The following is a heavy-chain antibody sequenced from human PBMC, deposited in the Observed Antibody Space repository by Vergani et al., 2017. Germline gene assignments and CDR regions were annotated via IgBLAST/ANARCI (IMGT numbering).Heavy chain of an antibody. Sequence: QVQLQQWGAGLLKPSETLSLTCAVYGGSFSGYYWSWIRQPPGKGLEWIGEINHSGSTYYNPSLKSRVTISVDRSKNQFSLKLSSVTAADTAVYYCARALVTGRYCSSTSCYPNYYYYGMDVWGQGTTVTVSS. CDR1: GGSFSGYY. CDR3: ARALVTGRYCSSTSCYPNYYYYGMDV. V-gene: IGHV4-34*01. J-gene: IGHJ6*02. D-gene: IGHD2-2*01. CDR2: INHSGST.